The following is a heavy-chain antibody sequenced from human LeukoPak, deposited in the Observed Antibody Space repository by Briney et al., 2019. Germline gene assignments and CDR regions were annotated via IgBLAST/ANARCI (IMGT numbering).Heavy chain of an antibody. V-gene: IGHV3-48*03. D-gene: IGHD6-19*01. CDR3: AKPKYSSGWYFDY. Sequence: GGSLRLSCAASGFTFSSYEMNWVRQAPGKGLEWVSYISSSGSTIYYADSVKGRFTISRDNAKNSLYLQMNSLRADDSAVYYCAKPKYSSGWYFDYWGQGTLVTVSS. CDR1: GFTFSSYE. J-gene: IGHJ4*02. CDR2: ISSSGSTI.